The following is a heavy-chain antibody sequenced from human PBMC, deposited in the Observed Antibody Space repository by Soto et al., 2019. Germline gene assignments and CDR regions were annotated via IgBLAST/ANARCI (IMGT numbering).Heavy chain of an antibody. CDR2: IYYSGST. Sequence: PSETLSLTCTVSGGSISSSSYYWGWIRQPPGKGLEWIGSIYYSGSTYYNPSLKSRVTISVDTSKNQFSLKLSSVTAADTAVYYCARQSIPMVRGVIDYWGQGTLVTVSS. D-gene: IGHD3-10*01. V-gene: IGHV4-39*01. CDR1: GGSISSSSYY. J-gene: IGHJ4*02. CDR3: ARQSIPMVRGVIDY.